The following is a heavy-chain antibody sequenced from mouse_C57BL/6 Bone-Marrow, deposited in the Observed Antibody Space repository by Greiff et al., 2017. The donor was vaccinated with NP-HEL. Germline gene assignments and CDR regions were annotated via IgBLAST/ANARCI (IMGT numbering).Heavy chain of an antibody. J-gene: IGHJ2*01. CDR1: GYTFTSYW. V-gene: IGHV1-7*01. D-gene: IGHD4-1*01. CDR3: ARRLGPYYFDY. CDR2: INPSSGYT. Sequence: QVQLQQSGADLAQPGASVKLSCTASGYTFTSYWMHWVKQRPGQGLEWIGYINPSSGYTKYNQKFKDKATLTAAKSSCTAYMQLSSLTTEDSAVYYCARRLGPYYFDYGGQGTTLTVSS.